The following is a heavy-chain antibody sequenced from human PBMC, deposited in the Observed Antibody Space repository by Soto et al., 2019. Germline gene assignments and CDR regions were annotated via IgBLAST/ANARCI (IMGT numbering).Heavy chain of an antibody. CDR1: GYTFTDYY. J-gene: IGHJ5*02. CDR3: ARDCGVTTVLTNWLDP. D-gene: IGHD4-17*01. CDR2: INPNSGGT. V-gene: IGHV1-2*02. Sequence: GASVKVSCKASGYTFTDYYIQWVRQAPGQGLEWMGWINPNSGGTYYAQKFEGGVTTTRDTSITTAYMELSMLRSDDTAVYYCARDCGVTTVLTNWLDPWGQGTRVTVSS.